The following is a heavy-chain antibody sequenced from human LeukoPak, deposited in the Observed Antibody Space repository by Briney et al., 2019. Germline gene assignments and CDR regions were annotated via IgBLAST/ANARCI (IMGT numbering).Heavy chain of an antibody. Sequence: GGSLGLSCAASGFTFSSYAMSWVRQAPGKGLEWVSAISGSGDSTYYADSVKGRFTISRDNSKNTLYLQMNSLRAEDTAVYYCAKHVGGYDYYYMDVWGKGTTVTASS. CDR2: ISGSGDST. CDR1: GFTFSSYA. CDR3: AKHVGGYDYYYMDV. J-gene: IGHJ6*03. V-gene: IGHV3-23*01. D-gene: IGHD3-10*02.